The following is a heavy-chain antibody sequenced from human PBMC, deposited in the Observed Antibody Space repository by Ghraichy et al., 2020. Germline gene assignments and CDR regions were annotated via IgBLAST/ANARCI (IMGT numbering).Heavy chain of an antibody. J-gene: IGHJ4*02. D-gene: IGHD4-17*01. V-gene: IGHV3-48*01. CDR2: ISNSRSTI. CDR1: GFTFSNFG. CDR3: ARDQGDGHYVAFDY. Sequence: GGSLRLSCAASGFTFSNFGMNWVRQAPGKGLEWVSYISNSRSTIYYADSVKGRFTISRDNGKNSLYLQMNSLRAEDTAVYYCARDQGDGHYVAFDYWGQGTLVTVSS.